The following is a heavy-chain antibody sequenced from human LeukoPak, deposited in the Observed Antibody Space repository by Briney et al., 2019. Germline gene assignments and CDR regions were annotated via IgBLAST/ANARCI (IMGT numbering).Heavy chain of an antibody. CDR3: AREYDSTGYPNWLDP. D-gene: IGHD3-22*01. Sequence: TSETLSLTCTVSGGSISSYYWSWIRQPPGKGLEWIGYIYYSGSTNYNPSLKSRVTISVDTSKNQFSLKLSSVTAADTAVYYCAREYDSTGYPNWLDPWGQGTLVTVSS. V-gene: IGHV4-59*01. CDR2: IYYSGST. J-gene: IGHJ5*02. CDR1: GGSISSYY.